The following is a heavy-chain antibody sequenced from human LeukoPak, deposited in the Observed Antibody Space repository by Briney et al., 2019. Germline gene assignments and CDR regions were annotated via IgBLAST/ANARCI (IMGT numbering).Heavy chain of an antibody. CDR1: RFTFSTYA. V-gene: IGHV3-23*01. CDR2: IISGGTT. CDR3: TKSLIAAVGTGAFDM. D-gene: IGHD6-13*01. Sequence: GGSLRLSCAASRFTFSTYAISWVRQAPGKGLEWVSSIISGGTTYYADPVMGRFTIPRDNSKNTVYLQITSLRAEDTAVYYCTKSLIAAVGTGAFDMWGQGTMVTVSS. J-gene: IGHJ3*02.